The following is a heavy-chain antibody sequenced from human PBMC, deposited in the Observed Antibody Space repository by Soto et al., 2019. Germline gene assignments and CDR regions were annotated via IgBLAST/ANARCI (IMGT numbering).Heavy chain of an antibody. Sequence: QVQLVQSGAEVKKPGSSVKVSCKASGGTFSSYAISWVRQAPGQGLEWMGGIIPIFGTANYAQKFQGRVMIAADESTSTAYMELSSLRSEDTAVYYCATHLGYSSGWYGWFDPWGQGTLGTVSS. J-gene: IGHJ5*02. CDR3: ATHLGYSSGWYGWFDP. CDR1: GGTFSSYA. V-gene: IGHV1-69*01. CDR2: IIPIFGTA. D-gene: IGHD6-13*01.